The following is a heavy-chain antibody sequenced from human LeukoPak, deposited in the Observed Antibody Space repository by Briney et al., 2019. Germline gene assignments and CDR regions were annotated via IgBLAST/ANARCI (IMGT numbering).Heavy chain of an antibody. CDR1: GFTVSSNY. Sequence: GGSLRLSCAASGFTVSSNYMSWVRQAPGKGLEWVSVIYSGGSTYYADSVKGGFTISRDNSKNTLYLQMNSLRAEDTAVYYCARGRIVVEEENYFDYWGQGTLVTVSS. CDR3: ARGRIVVEEENYFDY. D-gene: IGHD2-15*01. V-gene: IGHV3-66*01. CDR2: IYSGGST. J-gene: IGHJ4*02.